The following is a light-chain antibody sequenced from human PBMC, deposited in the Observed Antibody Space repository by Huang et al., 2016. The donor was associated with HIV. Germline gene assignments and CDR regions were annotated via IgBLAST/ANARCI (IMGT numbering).Light chain of an antibody. V-gene: IGKV1-39*01. Sequence: DIQMTQSPSSLSASVGDRVIMTCRASQTITTYLNWYQQRPGKAPKLLIYAASSLQSGVPSRFSGSGSGTDFTLTISSLQPEDFATYYCQQSHSSLLSFGGGTKVAIK. J-gene: IGKJ4*01. CDR2: AAS. CDR3: QQSHSSLLS. CDR1: QTITTY.